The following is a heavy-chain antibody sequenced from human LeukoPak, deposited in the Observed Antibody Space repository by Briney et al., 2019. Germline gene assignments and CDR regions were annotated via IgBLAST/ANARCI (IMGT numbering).Heavy chain of an antibody. D-gene: IGHD3-10*01. V-gene: IGHV3-49*03. CDR3: TRVGQKRSYYYGSGSYYNSNYFDY. CDR2: IRSKAYVGTT. Sequence: GGSLRLSCTASGFTFGDYAMSWFRQAPGKGLGWVGFIRSKAYVGTTEYAASVKGRFTISRDDSKSIAYLQMNSLKTEDTAVYYCTRVGQKRSYYYGSGSYYNSNYFDYWGQGTLVTVSS. J-gene: IGHJ4*02. CDR1: GFTFGDYA.